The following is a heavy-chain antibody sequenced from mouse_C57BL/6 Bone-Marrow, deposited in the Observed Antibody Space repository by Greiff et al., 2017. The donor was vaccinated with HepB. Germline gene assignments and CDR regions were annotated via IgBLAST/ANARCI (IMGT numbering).Heavy chain of an antibody. J-gene: IGHJ3*01. CDR3: ERRRTYYGSSYGAWFAY. CDR2: INPSSGYT. D-gene: IGHD1-1*01. CDR1: GYTFTSYW. Sequence: VQVVESGAELAKPGASVKLSCKASGYTFTSYWMHWVKQRPGQGLEWIGYINPSSGYTKYNQKFKDKATLTADKSSSTAYMQLSSLTSEDSAVYYCERRRTYYGSSYGAWFAYWGQGTLVTVSA. V-gene: IGHV1-7*01.